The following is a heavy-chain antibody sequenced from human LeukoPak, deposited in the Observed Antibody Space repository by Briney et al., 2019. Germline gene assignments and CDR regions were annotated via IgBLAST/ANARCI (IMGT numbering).Heavy chain of an antibody. J-gene: IGHJ4*02. V-gene: IGHV7-4-1*02. Sequence: GASVKVSCKASGYTFTSYAMNWMRQAPGQGLEWMGWINTNTGNPTYAQGFTGRFVFSLDTSVSTAYLQISSLKAEDTAVYYCARGAYYYDSSGYQARSPELYFDYWGQGTLVTVSS. D-gene: IGHD3-22*01. CDR3: ARGAYYYDSSGYQARSPELYFDY. CDR1: GYTFTSYA. CDR2: INTNTGNP.